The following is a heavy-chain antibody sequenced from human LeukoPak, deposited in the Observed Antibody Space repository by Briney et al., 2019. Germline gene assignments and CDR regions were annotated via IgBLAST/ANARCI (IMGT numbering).Heavy chain of an antibody. D-gene: IGHD3-10*01. CDR1: GGSFSGYY. V-gene: IGHV4-34*01. Sequence: PSETLSLTCAVYGGSFSGYYWSWIRQPPGKGREWIGEINHSGSTNYNPSLKSRVTISVDTSKNQFSLKLSSVTAADTAVYYCATRYYGSGSWGIYGMDVWGKGTTVTVSS. J-gene: IGHJ6*04. CDR2: INHSGST. CDR3: ATRYYGSGSWGIYGMDV.